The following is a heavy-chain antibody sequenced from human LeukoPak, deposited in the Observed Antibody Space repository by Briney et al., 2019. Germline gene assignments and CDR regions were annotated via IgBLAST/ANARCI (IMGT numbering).Heavy chain of an antibody. J-gene: IGHJ4*02. CDR1: GGSISSYY. Sequence: SETLSLTCTVSGGSISSYYWSWIRQPPGKGLEWIGSIYYSGSTYYNPSLKSRVTISVDTSKNQFSLKLTSVTAADTAVYYCARRIATAGDYWGQGTLVTVSS. CDR3: ARRIATAGDY. CDR2: IYYSGST. V-gene: IGHV4-59*05. D-gene: IGHD6-13*01.